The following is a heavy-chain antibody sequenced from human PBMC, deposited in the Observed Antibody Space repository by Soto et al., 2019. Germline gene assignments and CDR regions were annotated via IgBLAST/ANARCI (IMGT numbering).Heavy chain of an antibody. CDR1: GFTFSSYG. J-gene: IGHJ5*02. Sequence: QVQLVESGGGVVQPGRSLRLSCAASGFTFSSYGMHWIRQAPGRGLVWVAVISYDGNNKYYADSVKGRFPISRDNFKSTLYLQVDSLRAEDAAVYFCAKDLLHNTVTTCGSWGQGTLVTVSS. D-gene: IGHD4-17*01. V-gene: IGHV3-30*18. CDR2: ISYDGNNK. CDR3: AKDLLHNTVTTCGS.